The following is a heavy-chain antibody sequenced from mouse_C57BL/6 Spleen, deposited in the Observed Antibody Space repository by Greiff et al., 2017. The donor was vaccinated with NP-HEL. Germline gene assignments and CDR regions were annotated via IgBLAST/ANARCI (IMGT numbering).Heavy chain of an antibody. J-gene: IGHJ4*01. CDR2: IYPRSGNT. CDR3: ARGYGNYEGYYAMDY. V-gene: IGHV1-81*01. D-gene: IGHD2-1*01. CDR1: GYTFTSYG. Sequence: VKLMESGAELARPGASVKLSCKASGYTFTSYGISWVKQRTGQGLEWIGEIYPRSGNTYYNEKFKGKATLTADKSSSTAYMELRSLTSEDSAVYFCARGYGNYEGYYAMDYWGQGTSVTVSS.